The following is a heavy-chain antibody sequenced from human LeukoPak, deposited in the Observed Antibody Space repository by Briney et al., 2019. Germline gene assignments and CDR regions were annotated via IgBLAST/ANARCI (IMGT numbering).Heavy chain of an antibody. CDR3: ARADIVVVPAAIHPYNWFDP. CDR1: GFTFSSYG. D-gene: IGHD2-2*01. V-gene: IGHV3-33*01. CDR2: IWYDGSNK. J-gene: IGHJ5*02. Sequence: GSLRLSCAASGFTFSSYGMHWVRQAPGKGLEWVAVIWYDGSNKYYADSVKGRFTISRDNSKNTLYLQMNSLRAEDTAVYYCARADIVVVPAAIHPYNWFDPWGQGTLVTVSS.